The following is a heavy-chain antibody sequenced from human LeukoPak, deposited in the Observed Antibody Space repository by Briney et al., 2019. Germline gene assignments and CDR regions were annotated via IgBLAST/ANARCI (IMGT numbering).Heavy chain of an antibody. CDR1: GFTFDDYP. D-gene: IGHD1-26*01. CDR3: AKDSRRYSGSSAFDY. V-gene: IGHV3-9*01. Sequence: GGSLRLSCVASGFTFDDYPIHWVRQAPGKGPEWVSGISWNSGSIGYADSVRGRFTISRDNAKNSLYLQMNSLRAEDTALYYCAKDSRRYSGSSAFDYWGQGTLVTVSS. J-gene: IGHJ4*02. CDR2: ISWNSGSI.